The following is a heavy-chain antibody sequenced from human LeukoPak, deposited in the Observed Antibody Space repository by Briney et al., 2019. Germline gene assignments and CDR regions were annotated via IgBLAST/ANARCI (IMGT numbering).Heavy chain of an antibody. J-gene: IGHJ4*02. CDR3: AKTLNYQLLYSQSDY. D-gene: IGHD2-2*02. CDR2: ISGSGGST. CDR1: GFTFSSYA. V-gene: IGHV3-23*01. Sequence: RGSLRLSCAASGFTFSSYAMSWVRQAPGKGLEWVSAISGSGGSTYYADSVKGRFTISRDNSKNTLYLQMNSLRAEDTAVYYCAKTLNYQLLYSQSDYWGQGTLVTVSS.